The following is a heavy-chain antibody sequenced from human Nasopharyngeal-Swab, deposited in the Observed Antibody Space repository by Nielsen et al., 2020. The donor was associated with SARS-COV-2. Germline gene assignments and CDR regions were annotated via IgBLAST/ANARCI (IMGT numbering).Heavy chain of an antibody. D-gene: IGHD1-26*01. CDR3: ARGNGSPTYFEY. V-gene: IGHV3-30*03. CDR1: GFTFSAHV. Sequence: GGSLRLSCAASGFTFSAHVMHWVRQAPGKGLEWVAFVSYDRADKYYADSVKGRFTISRDNSRNTVYLQINSLRAEDTAVYFCARGNGSPTYFEYWGQGTLVTVSS. CDR2: VSYDRADK. J-gene: IGHJ4*02.